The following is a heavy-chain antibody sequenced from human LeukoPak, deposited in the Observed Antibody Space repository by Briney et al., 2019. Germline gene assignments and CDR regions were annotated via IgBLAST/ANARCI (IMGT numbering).Heavy chain of an antibody. V-gene: IGHV4-39*01. D-gene: IGHD3-3*01. Sequence: GSLRLSCAASGFTFSSYSMNWVRQPPGKGLAWIGSIYYSGSTYYNPSLKSRVTISVDTSKNQFSLKLSSVTAADTAVYYCARQQYYDFWSGYFDYWGQGTLVTVSS. CDR2: IYYSGST. CDR1: GFTFSSYSMN. J-gene: IGHJ4*02. CDR3: ARQQYYDFWSGYFDY.